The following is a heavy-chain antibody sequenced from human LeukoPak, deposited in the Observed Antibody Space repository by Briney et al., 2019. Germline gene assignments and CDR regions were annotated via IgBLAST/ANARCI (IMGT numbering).Heavy chain of an antibody. CDR1: GFTISNYG. CDR3: ARALYNHGWFPDYFDY. Sequence: GRSLRLSCAVSGFTISNYGMHWVRQAPGKGLEWVALIVYDGSDEHYVDSVRGRFTISRDSANNSLYLQMDSLRAEDTAVYYCARALYNHGWFPDYFDYWGQGTLVTVSS. J-gene: IGHJ4*02. V-gene: IGHV3-33*08. CDR2: IVYDGSDE. D-gene: IGHD6-19*01.